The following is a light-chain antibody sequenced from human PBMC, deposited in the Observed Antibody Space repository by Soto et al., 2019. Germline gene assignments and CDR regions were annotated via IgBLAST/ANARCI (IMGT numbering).Light chain of an antibody. V-gene: IGLV2-23*02. J-gene: IGLJ1*01. Sequence: QSALTQPASVSGSPGQSITISCTGTSRDVGAYKLVSWYQQHPGKAPKLIIYEVGERPSGASNRFSGSKSGNTASLTISGLQAEDDASYYCGSYAGGSRVFGTRTKVTV. CDR1: SRDVGAYKL. CDR3: GSYAGGSRV. CDR2: EVG.